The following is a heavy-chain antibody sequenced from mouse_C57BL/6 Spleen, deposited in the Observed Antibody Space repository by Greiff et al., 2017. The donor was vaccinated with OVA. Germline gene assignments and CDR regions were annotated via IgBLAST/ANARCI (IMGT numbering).Heavy chain of an antibody. D-gene: IGHD2-1*01. CDR1: GFTFSSYA. J-gene: IGHJ3*01. CDR3: TRDRIFYGNYVFPPEFAY. Sequence: EVQGVESGEGLVKPGGSLKLSCAASGFTFSSYAMSWVRQTPEKRLEWVAYISSGGDYIYYADTVKGRFTISRDNARNTLYLQMSSLKSEDTAMYYCTRDRIFYGNYVFPPEFAYWGQGTLVTVSA. CDR2: ISSGGDYI. V-gene: IGHV5-9-1*02.